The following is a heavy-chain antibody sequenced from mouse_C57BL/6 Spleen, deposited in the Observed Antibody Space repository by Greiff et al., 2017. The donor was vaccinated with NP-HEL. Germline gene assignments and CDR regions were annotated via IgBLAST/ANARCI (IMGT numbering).Heavy chain of an antibody. CDR1: GYTFTSYW. V-gene: IGHV1-69*01. J-gene: IGHJ3*01. CDR3: ASTLYDGYYPWFAY. Sequence: QRQQNGAELVMPGASVKLSCKASGYTFTSYWMHWVKQRPGQGLEWIGEIDPSDSYTNYNQKFKGKSTLTVDKSSSTAYMQLSSLTSEDSAVYYCASTLYDGYYPWFAYWGQGTLVTVSA. CDR2: IDPSDSYT. D-gene: IGHD2-3*01.